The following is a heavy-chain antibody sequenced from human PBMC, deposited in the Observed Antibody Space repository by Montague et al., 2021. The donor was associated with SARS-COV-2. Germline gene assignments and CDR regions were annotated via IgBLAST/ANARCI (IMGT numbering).Heavy chain of an antibody. CDR3: ARGVLRYFDWLLSGYYYYYMDV. D-gene: IGHD3-9*01. CDR2: MNPNSGNT. J-gene: IGHJ6*03. V-gene: IGHV1-8*01. Sequence: SVKVSCKASGYTFTSYDINWVRQATGQGLEWMGWMNPNSGNTGYAQEFQGRVTMTRNTSISTAYMELSSLRSEDTAVYYCARGVLRYFDWLLSGYYYYYMDVWGKGTTVTVSS. CDR1: GYTFTSYD.